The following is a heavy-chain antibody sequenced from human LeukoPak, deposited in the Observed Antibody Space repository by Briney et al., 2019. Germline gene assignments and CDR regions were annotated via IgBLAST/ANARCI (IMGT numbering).Heavy chain of an antibody. D-gene: IGHD5-18*01. CDR1: GFTFSTYS. CDR2: ISGSGGDT. CDR3: AKGRGYSYGNGYSDY. V-gene: IGHV3-23*01. J-gene: IGHJ4*02. Sequence: GRCLRLSCTASGFTFSTYSMTWARQAPGKGPEWVSAISGSGGDTYYADSVKGRFTIYRDNSKNTMYLQMNSLRAEDTAVYYCAKGRGYSYGNGYSDYWGQGTLVTVFS.